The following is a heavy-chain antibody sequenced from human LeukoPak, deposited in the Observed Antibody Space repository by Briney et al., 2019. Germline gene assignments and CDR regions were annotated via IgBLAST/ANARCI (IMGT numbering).Heavy chain of an antibody. CDR2: ISAYNGNT. J-gene: IGHJ4*02. Sequence: ASVKVSCKASGYTFTSYGISWVRQAPGQGLEWMGWISAYNGNTNYAQKLQGRVTMTTDTSTSTAYMELRSLRSDDTAVYYCARGFAYCSSTSCLDYWGQGTLVTVSS. D-gene: IGHD2-2*01. CDR3: ARGFAYCSSTSCLDY. V-gene: IGHV1-18*01. CDR1: GYTFTSYG.